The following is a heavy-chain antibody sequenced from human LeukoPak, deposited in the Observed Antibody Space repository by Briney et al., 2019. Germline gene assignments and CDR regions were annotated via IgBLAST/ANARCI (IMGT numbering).Heavy chain of an antibody. CDR2: IYYSGST. CDR3: ARGQFSSGCFDY. CDR1: GGSISSYY. Sequence: SETLSLTCTVSGGSISSYYWSWIRQPPGKGLEWIGYIYYSGSTNYNPSLKSRVSMSVDKSMDQFSLRLNSMTAADTAVYYCARGQFSSGCFDYWGQGALVIVSS. J-gene: IGHJ4*02. V-gene: IGHV4-59*12. D-gene: IGHD6-19*01.